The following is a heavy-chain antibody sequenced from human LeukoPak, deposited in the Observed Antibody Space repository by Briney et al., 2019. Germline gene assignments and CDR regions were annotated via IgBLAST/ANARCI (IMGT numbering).Heavy chain of an antibody. D-gene: IGHD2-2*01. J-gene: IGHJ6*02. CDR1: GYTFTSYD. CDR2: MNPNSGNT. Sequence: ASVKVSCKASGYTFTSYDINWVRQATGQGLEWMGWMNPNSGNTGHAQKFQGRVTMTRNTSISTAYMELSSLRSEDTAVYYCARGGYCSSTSCYPSDQLMDVWGQGTTVTVSS. CDR3: ARGGYCSSTSCYPSDQLMDV. V-gene: IGHV1-8*01.